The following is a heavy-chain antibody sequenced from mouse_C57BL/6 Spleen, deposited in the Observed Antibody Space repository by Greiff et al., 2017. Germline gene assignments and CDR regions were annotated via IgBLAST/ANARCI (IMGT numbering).Heavy chain of an antibody. CDR3: ARKGAYLFPSMDY. V-gene: IGHV1-4*01. CDR2: INPSSGYT. Sequence: QVQLQQSGAELARPGASVKMSCKASGYTFTSYTMHWVKQRPGQGLEWIGYINPSSGYTKYNQKFKDKATLTADKSSSTAYMQLSSLTSEDSAVYYCARKGAYLFPSMDYWGQGTSVTVSS. D-gene: IGHD1-1*01. J-gene: IGHJ4*01. CDR1: GYTFTSYT.